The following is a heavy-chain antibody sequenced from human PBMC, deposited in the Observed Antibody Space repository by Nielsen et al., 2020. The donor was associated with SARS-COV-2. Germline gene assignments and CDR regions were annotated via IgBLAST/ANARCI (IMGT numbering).Heavy chain of an antibody. V-gene: IGHV4-59*01. Sequence: SETLSLTCAVYGGSFSGYYWSWIRQPPGKGLEWIGYIYYSGSTNYNPSLKSRVTISVDTSKNQFSLKLGSVTAADTAVYYCARSIAAAAWFDPWGQGTLVTVSS. CDR2: IYYSGST. CDR1: GGSFSGYY. CDR3: ARSIAAAAWFDP. D-gene: IGHD6-13*01. J-gene: IGHJ5*02.